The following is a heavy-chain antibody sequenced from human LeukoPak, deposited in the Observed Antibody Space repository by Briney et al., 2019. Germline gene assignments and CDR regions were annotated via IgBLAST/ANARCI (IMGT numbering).Heavy chain of an antibody. J-gene: IGHJ6*04. CDR2: IYHSGST. Sequence: PSETLSLTCAVSGGSISSGGYSWSWIRQPPGKGLEWIGYIYHSGSTYYNPSLKSRVTISADRSKNQFSLKLSSVTAADTAVYYCARAPYYYGMDVWGKGTTVTVSS. V-gene: IGHV4-30-2*01. CDR3: ARAPYYYGMDV. CDR1: GGSISSGGYS.